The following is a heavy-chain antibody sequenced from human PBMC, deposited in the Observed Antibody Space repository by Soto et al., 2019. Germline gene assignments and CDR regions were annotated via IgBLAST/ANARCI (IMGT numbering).Heavy chain of an antibody. Sequence: QVQLQESGPGLVKPSQTLSLTCTVSGGSISSGGYYWSWIRQHPGKGLEWIGYIYYSGSTYYNPSLKSRVTISVDTSKNQFSLKLSSVTAADTAVCYCARSGHRAYDYVWGSYRLYDYWGQGTLVTVSS. D-gene: IGHD3-16*02. J-gene: IGHJ4*02. V-gene: IGHV4-31*03. CDR2: IYYSGST. CDR3: ARSGHRAYDYVWGSYRLYDY. CDR1: GGSISSGGYY.